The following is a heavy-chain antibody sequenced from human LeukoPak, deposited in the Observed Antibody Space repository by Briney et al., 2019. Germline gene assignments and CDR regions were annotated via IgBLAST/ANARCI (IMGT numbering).Heavy chain of an antibody. CDR1: GGSFSGYY. J-gene: IGHJ6*02. D-gene: IGHD3-3*01. CDR2: IYSGGST. CDR3: ARRNLFGVVRYYGMDV. Sequence: QPSETLSLTCAVYGGSFSGYYWSWVRQAPGKGLEWVSVIYSGGSTYYADSVKGRFTISRDNSKNTLYLQMNSLRAEDTAVYYCARRNLFGVVRYYGMDVWGQGTTVTVSS. V-gene: IGHV3-66*04.